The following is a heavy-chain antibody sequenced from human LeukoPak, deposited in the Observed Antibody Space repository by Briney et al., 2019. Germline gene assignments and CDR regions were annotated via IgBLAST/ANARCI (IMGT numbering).Heavy chain of an antibody. CDR3: ASLRGDYYDSSGYVDY. V-gene: IGHV4-39*01. D-gene: IGHD3-22*01. CDR1: GGSISSSSYY. J-gene: IGHJ4*02. Sequence: KLSETLSLTCTVSGGSISSSSYYWGWIRQPPGTGLEWIGSIYYSGSTYYNPSLKSRVTISVDTSKNQFSLKLSSVTAADTAVYYCASLRGDYYDSSGYVDYWGQGTLVTVSS. CDR2: IYYSGST.